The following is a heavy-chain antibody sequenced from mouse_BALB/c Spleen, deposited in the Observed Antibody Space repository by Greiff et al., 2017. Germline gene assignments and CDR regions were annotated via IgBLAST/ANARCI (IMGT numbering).Heavy chain of an antibody. J-gene: IGHJ2*01. CDR3: ARGNWRFDY. CDR1: GYSFTDYA. V-gene: IGHV1S137*01. CDR2: ISTYYGDA. Sequence: VHLVESGAELVRPGVSVKISCKGSGYSFTDYAMHWVKQSHAKSLEWIGVISTYYGDASYNQKFKGKATMTVDKSSSTAYMELARLTSEDSAIYYCARGNWRFDYWGQGTTLTVSS. D-gene: IGHD4-1*01.